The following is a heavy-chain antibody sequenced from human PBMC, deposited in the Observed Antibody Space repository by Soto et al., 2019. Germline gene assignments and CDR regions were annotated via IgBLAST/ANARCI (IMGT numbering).Heavy chain of an antibody. J-gene: IGHJ6*02. Sequence: PGESLKISCKGSGYSFTSYWIGWVRQMPGKGLEWMGIIYPGDSDTRYSPSFQGQVTISADKSISTAYLQWSSLKASDTAMYYCARLKGNEYEFWSGYWPRYGMDVWGQGTTVTVSS. V-gene: IGHV5-51*01. CDR2: IYPGDSDT. CDR3: ARLKGNEYEFWSGYWPRYGMDV. CDR1: GYSFTSYW. D-gene: IGHD3-3*01.